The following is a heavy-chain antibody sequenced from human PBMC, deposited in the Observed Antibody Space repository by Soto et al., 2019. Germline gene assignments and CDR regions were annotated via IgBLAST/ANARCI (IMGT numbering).Heavy chain of an antibody. Sequence: EVQLLESGGGLVQPGGSLRLSCAASGFTFSSYAMIWVRQAPGKGLEWVSAMSGSGGSTYYADSVKGRFTISRDNSKNTLYLQIDSPRAEDTALYYCAKPVSGYSSSWYWDLNAFDIWGQGTMVTVSS. CDR2: MSGSGGST. V-gene: IGHV3-23*01. CDR1: GFTFSSYA. D-gene: IGHD6-13*01. J-gene: IGHJ3*02. CDR3: AKPVSGYSSSWYWDLNAFDI.